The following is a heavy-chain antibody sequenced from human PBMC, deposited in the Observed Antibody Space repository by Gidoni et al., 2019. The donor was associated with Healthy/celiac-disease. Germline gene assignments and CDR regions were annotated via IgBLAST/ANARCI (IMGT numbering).Heavy chain of an antibody. Sequence: EVQLVESGGGLVQPGGSLRLSCSASGFPFSSYAMHWVRQAPGKGLEYVSAISSNGCSTYYADSVKGRFTISRDNSKNTLYLQRSSLRAEDTAVYYCVKDRYCGGDCYSPRAADYYYYYMDVWGKGTTVTVSS. CDR1: GFPFSSYA. J-gene: IGHJ6*03. CDR2: ISSNGCST. V-gene: IGHV3-64D*09. CDR3: VKDRYCGGDCYSPRAADYYYYYMDV. D-gene: IGHD2-21*01.